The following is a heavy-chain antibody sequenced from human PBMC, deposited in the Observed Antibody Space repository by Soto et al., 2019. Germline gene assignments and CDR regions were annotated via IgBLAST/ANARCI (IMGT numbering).Heavy chain of an antibody. V-gene: IGHV4-31*03. Sequence: PSETLSLTCTVAGGSISSGGCYWSWIRKHPGKGLEWIGYIYYSGSTYYNPSLKSRVTISVDTSKNQFSPKLSSVTVADTAVYYCARVRAFPMGRYYFDYWGQGTLVTVSS. CDR2: IYYSGST. CDR3: ARVRAFPMGRYYFDY. D-gene: IGHD3-16*02. J-gene: IGHJ4*02. CDR1: GGSISSGGCY.